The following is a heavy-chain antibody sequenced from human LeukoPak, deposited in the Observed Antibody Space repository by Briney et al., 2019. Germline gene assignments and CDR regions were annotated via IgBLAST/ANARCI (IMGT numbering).Heavy chain of an antibody. V-gene: IGHV3-48*03. Sequence: PGGSLRLSCAASGVTFSSYEMNWVRQAPGRGLEWVSYISSGGNTVHYADSVKGRCTISRDNTKNSLYLQMNSLRAEDTAVYYCARVPGSSGWNYYFDYWGQGTLVTVS. CDR3: ARVPGSSGWNYYFDY. J-gene: IGHJ4*02. CDR1: GVTFSSYE. CDR2: ISSGGNTV. D-gene: IGHD6-19*01.